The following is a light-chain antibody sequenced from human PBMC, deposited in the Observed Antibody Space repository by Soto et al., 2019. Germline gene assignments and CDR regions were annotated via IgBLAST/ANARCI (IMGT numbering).Light chain of an antibody. V-gene: IGKV1-9*01. CDR3: QQLNSYPIT. Sequence: IQLTQSPSSLSASVGDRVTSTCRASQGISNYLAWDQQTPGKAPKLLIYAASTLQSGVPSRFSGSGSGTDFTLTISSLRPEDFATYYCQQLNSYPITFGQGKRLEIK. J-gene: IGKJ5*01. CDR2: AAS. CDR1: QGISNY.